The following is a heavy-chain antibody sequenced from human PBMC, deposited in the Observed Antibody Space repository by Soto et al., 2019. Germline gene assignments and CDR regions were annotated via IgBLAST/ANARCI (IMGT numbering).Heavy chain of an antibody. CDR1: GFTFSDYY. J-gene: IGHJ6*02. D-gene: IGHD2-15*01. CDR3: ARDHGCSGGSCYDYYYYGMDV. Sequence: KPGGSLRLSCAASGFTFSDYYMSWIRQAPGKGLEWVSYISSSGSTIYYADSVKGRFTISRDNAENSLYLQMNSLRAEDTAVYYCARDHGCSGGSCYDYYYYGMDVWGQGTTVTVSS. CDR2: ISSSGSTI. V-gene: IGHV3-11*01.